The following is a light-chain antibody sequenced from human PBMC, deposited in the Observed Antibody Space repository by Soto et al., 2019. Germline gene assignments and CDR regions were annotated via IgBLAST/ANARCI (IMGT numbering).Light chain of an antibody. CDR2: AAS. V-gene: IGKV1-39*01. Sequence: DIQMTQSPSSLSASLGDRVTITCRASQSISIFLNWYQQKPGKAPKLLIYAASNLQSGVPSRFSGSGSGTDFTITISSLQPEDFSTYYCQQSHNSPWTFGQGTKVDIK. CDR3: QQSHNSPWT. CDR1: QSISIF. J-gene: IGKJ1*01.